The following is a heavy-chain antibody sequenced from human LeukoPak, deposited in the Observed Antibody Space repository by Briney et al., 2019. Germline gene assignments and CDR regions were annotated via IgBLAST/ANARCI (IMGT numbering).Heavy chain of an antibody. Sequence: GASVKVSCKASGYTFTSDGISWVRQAPGQGREWMGWISGYNGNTNYTQKLRGRVTITTDTYTRTAYVELRSLRSEDTAVYYCARIRLGELSLYTWGQGTLVTVSS. J-gene: IGHJ5*02. V-gene: IGHV1-18*01. CDR2: ISGYNGNT. D-gene: IGHD3-16*02. CDR3: ARIRLGELSLYT. CDR1: GYTFTSDG.